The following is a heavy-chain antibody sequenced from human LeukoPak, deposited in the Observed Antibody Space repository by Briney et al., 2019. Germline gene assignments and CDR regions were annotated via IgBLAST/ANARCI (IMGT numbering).Heavy chain of an antibody. Sequence: PSETLSLNCTVSGGSISGYYWSWIRQPPGKGLEWIGYIHYTGKTVYSPSLKRPVTISLDTSKNQFSLRLTSVTAADTAMYFCARYYCVGNTCQYFDYWGQGTPVTVSS. CDR2: IHYTGKT. V-gene: IGHV4-59*01. CDR1: GGSISGYY. CDR3: ARYYCVGNTCQYFDY. D-gene: IGHD2-21*01. J-gene: IGHJ4*02.